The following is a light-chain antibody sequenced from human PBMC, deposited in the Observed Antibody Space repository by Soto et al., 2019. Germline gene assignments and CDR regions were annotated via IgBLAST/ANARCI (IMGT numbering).Light chain of an antibody. V-gene: IGKV1-39*01. CDR3: QQSYSTWT. Sequence: DIQMTQSPSSLSASVGDRVTITCRASQGISTYLNWYQQKPGKAPKLLIYAASSLQSGVPSRFSGSGSETDFTLTISSLQPEDFATYYCQQSYSTWTFGQGTKVDIK. CDR2: AAS. J-gene: IGKJ1*01. CDR1: QGISTY.